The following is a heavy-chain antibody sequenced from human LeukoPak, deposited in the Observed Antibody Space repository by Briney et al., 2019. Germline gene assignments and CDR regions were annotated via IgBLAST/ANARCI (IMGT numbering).Heavy chain of an antibody. D-gene: IGHD6-19*01. CDR2: ISGSGGST. Sequence: PGGSLRLSCAASGFTFSSYAMSWVRQAPGKGLEWVSAISGSGGSTYYADSVKGRFTISRDNSKNTLYLQMNSLRAEDTAVYYCARDRYSSPDAFDIWGQGTMVTVSS. CDR3: ARDRYSSPDAFDI. J-gene: IGHJ3*02. CDR1: GFTFSSYA. V-gene: IGHV3-23*01.